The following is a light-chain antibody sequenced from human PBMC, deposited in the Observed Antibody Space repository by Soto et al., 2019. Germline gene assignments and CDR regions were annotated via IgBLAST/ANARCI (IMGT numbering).Light chain of an antibody. Sequence: QSALTQPASVSGSPGQSITISCTGTSSDVGGYNYVSWYQHHPGKAPKLMIYEVSDRPSGVSNRFSGSKSGNTASLTISGLQAEDEADYYCNSYTSSSTLVVGGGTKLTVL. CDR1: SSDVGGYNY. J-gene: IGLJ2*01. CDR2: EVS. V-gene: IGLV2-14*01. CDR3: NSYTSSSTLV.